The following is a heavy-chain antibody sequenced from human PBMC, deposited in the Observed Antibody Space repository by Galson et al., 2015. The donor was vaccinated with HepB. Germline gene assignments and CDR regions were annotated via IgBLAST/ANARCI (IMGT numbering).Heavy chain of an antibody. Sequence: SCKASGYSFTDYHIHWVRQAPGQGLEWMGIINPNIGSTIYAHKFQGRVTMTRDTSTSTVYMELSSLRSEDTALYYCARAAMGRYSSSPPGYWGQGTLVTVSS. CDR2: INPNIGST. CDR1: GYSFTDYH. V-gene: IGHV1-46*01. J-gene: IGHJ4*02. CDR3: ARAAMGRYSSSPPGY. D-gene: IGHD6-6*01.